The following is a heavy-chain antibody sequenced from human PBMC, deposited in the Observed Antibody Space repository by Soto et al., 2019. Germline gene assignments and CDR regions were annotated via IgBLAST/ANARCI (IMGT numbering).Heavy chain of an antibody. CDR2: INPNSGGT. CDR1: GYTFTGYY. J-gene: IGHJ6*02. CDR3: SRDRGFGELPYYYYYGMDV. Sequence: GASVKVSCKASGYTFTGYYMHWVRQAPGQGLEWMGWINPNSGGTNYAQKFQGWVTMTRDTSISTAYMEQSRLRSDDTAVYYCSRDRGFGELPYYYYYGMDVWGQGTSVTVSS. D-gene: IGHD3-10*01. V-gene: IGHV1-2*04.